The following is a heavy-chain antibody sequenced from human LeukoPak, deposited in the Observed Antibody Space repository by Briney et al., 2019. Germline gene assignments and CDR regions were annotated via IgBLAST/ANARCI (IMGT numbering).Heavy chain of an antibody. J-gene: IGHJ4*02. Sequence: ASVKVSCKASGGTFSSYAISWVRQAPGQGLEWMGRIIPIFGTANYAQKFQGRVTITTDESTSTAYMELSSLRSVDTAVYYCARASGGNLDFDYWGQGTLVTVSS. V-gene: IGHV1-69*05. D-gene: IGHD2-15*01. CDR1: GGTFSSYA. CDR3: ARASGGNLDFDY. CDR2: IIPIFGTA.